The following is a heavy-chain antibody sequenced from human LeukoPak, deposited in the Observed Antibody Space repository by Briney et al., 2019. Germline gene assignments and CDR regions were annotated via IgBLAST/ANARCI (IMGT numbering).Heavy chain of an antibody. CDR3: AKRFRGTSGLYYFDS. D-gene: IGHD2/OR15-2a*01. CDR2: IRGSGDST. CDR1: GLTFSSHW. J-gene: IGHJ4*02. Sequence: GGSLRLSCAASGLTFSSHWMHWVRQAPGKGLEWVSAIRGSGDSTYYAESVKGRFTISRDNSKNTLYLQMNSLRAEDTAVYYCAKRFRGTSGLYYFDSWGQGTLVTVSS. V-gene: IGHV3-23*01.